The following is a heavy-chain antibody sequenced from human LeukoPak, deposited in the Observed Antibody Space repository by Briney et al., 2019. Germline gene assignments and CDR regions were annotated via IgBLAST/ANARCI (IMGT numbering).Heavy chain of an antibody. V-gene: IGHV3-23*01. D-gene: IGHD2-15*01. CDR1: GFTFSSSA. Sequence: GGSLRLSCVVSGFTFSSSAMSWVRQAPGKGLEWVSSISGSGSGGSTYYADSVKGRFTISRDNSKNTLYLQMNSLRAEDAAVYYCAKEYDSGQNYYYYYYMDVWGKGTTVTISS. CDR2: ISGSGSGGST. CDR3: AKEYDSGQNYYYYYYMDV. J-gene: IGHJ6*03.